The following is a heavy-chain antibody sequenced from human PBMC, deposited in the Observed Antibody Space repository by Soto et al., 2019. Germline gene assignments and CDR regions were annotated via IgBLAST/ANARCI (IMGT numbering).Heavy chain of an antibody. CDR3: ATTAPGYYSAFDH. D-gene: IGHD3-9*01. Sequence: ASVKVSCKASEYTFTSYYMHWVRQAPGQGLEWMGIINPSSGVTSYAQKFQGRVSMTRDTSTITVYMNLSSLISDDAAVYFCATTAPGYYSAFDHWGQGTVVTVSS. CDR2: INPSSGVT. CDR1: EYTFTSYY. V-gene: IGHV1-46*03. J-gene: IGHJ4*02.